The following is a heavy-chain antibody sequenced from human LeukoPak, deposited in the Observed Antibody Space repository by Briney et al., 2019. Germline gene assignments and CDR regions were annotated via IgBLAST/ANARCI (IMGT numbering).Heavy chain of an antibody. J-gene: IGHJ4*02. Sequence: GSLRLSCSGSGFNFNNYEMNWVRQAPGKGLEWVSFVTSSGDIKYYADAVKGRFTISRKNAKKSLYLQMNSLRAEDTAVYYRAPGIHYYDSSGYYALFDYWGQGTLVTV. CDR3: APGIHYYDSSGYYALFDY. V-gene: IGHV3-48*03. CDR1: GFNFNNYE. D-gene: IGHD3-22*01. CDR2: VTSSGDIK.